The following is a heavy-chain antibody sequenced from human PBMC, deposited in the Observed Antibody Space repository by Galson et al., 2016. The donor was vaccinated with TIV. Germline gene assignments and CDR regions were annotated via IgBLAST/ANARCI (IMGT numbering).Heavy chain of an antibody. CDR1: KFSFSAYS. V-gene: IGHV3-21*01. Sequence: SLRLSCAASKFSFSAYSMNWVRQAPGKGLEWVSFISASASHIYYADPVKGRFTVSRDNAKNSLYLQMNSLSAEDTAVYYCAKENRGLAGSYWGQGTLVTVSS. CDR3: AKENRGLAGSY. D-gene: IGHD6-19*01. CDR2: ISASASHI. J-gene: IGHJ4*02.